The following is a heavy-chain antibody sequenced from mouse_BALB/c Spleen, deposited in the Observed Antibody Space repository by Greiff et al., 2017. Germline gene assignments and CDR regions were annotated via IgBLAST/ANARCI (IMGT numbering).Heavy chain of an antibody. CDR3: TRGTYYPAWFAY. V-gene: IGHV1-5*01. CDR1: GYTFTSYW. CDR2: IYPGNSDT. J-gene: IGHJ3*01. D-gene: IGHD2-10*01. Sequence: EVQLQESGTVLARPGASVKMSCKASGYTFTSYWMHWVKQRPGQGLEWIGAIYPGNSDTSYNQKFKGKAKLTAVTSTSTAYMELSSLTNEDSAVYYCTRGTYYPAWFAYWGQGTLVTVSA.